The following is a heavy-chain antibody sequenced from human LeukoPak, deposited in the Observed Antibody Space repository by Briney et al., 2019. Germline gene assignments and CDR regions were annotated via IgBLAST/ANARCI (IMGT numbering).Heavy chain of an antibody. CDR2: FTGGGGTT. J-gene: IGHJ6*03. CDR3: ARRVTIFPYYYMDV. D-gene: IGHD3-3*01. Sequence: PGGSLRLSCAASGFTFSSYAMSWVRLAPGKGLEWLSLFTGGGGTTFYADSVKGRFTISRDNSKNTLYLQMNSLRAEDTAVYYCARRVTIFPYYYMDVWGKGTTVTVSS. CDR1: GFTFSSYA. V-gene: IGHV3-23*01.